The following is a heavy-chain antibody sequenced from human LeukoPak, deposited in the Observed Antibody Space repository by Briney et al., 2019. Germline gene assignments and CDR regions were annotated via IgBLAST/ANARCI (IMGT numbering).Heavy chain of an antibody. J-gene: IGHJ5*02. D-gene: IGHD3-10*01. V-gene: IGHV1-18*01. CDR3: ARGLNYYGSGSYYNFRSPDQREENWFDP. CDR2: ISAYNGNT. Sequence: GASVKVSCKASGYTFTSYGISWVRQAPGQGLEWMGWISAYNGNTNYAQKLQGRVTMTTDTSTSTAYMELRSLRSEDTAVYYCARGLNYYGSGSYYNFRSPDQREENWFDPWGQGTLVTVSS. CDR1: GYTFTSYG.